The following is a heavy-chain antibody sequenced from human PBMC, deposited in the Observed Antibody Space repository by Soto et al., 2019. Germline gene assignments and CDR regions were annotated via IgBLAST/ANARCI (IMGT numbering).Heavy chain of an antibody. D-gene: IGHD1-26*01. CDR1: GFNFVNYG. Sequence: QVQLEQSGPEVRKPGASVKVSCKASGFNFVNYGISWVRLAPGRGLEWMGWSNVEDGNTNYPPKVQGRVTLTTDTSTRTAYMELRSLRSDDTAEYFCARVGAARVLWDFDYWGQGTLVTVST. CDR3: ARVGAARVLWDFDY. CDR2: SNVEDGNT. J-gene: IGHJ4*02. V-gene: IGHV1-18*01.